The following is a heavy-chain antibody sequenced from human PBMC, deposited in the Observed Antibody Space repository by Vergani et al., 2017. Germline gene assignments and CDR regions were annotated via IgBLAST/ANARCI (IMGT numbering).Heavy chain of an antibody. J-gene: IGHJ5*02. V-gene: IGHV4-59*01. D-gene: IGHD3-10*01. CDR3: GRVADFYGLGSRLLDL. CDR2: MYHSGST. CDR1: GGSMSGYY. Sequence: QVRLQESGPGLVKPSETLFLTCSVPGGSMSGYYWSWIRQPPGKELEWIGYMYHSGSTNYNPSLETRVTISGDTSKNQFSLKLNSVTAADTAVYYRGRVADFYGLGSRLLDLWGQGILVTVSS.